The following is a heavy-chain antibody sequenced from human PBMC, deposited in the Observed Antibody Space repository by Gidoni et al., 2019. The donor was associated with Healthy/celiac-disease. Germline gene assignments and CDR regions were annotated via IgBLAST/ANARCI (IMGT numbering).Heavy chain of an antibody. CDR3: ARVPPRIVGSTTGSSDYFDY. D-gene: IGHD1-26*01. V-gene: IGHV4-34*01. CDR1: GGSFSGYY. CDR2: INHSGST. Sequence: QVQLQQWGAGLLQPSETLSLTCAVSGGSFSGYYWSWIRQPPGKGLAWIGEINHSGSTNYNPSLKSRVTISVDTAKNQFSLKLSSVTAADTAVYYCARVPPRIVGSTTGSSDYFDYWGQGTLVTVSS. J-gene: IGHJ4*02.